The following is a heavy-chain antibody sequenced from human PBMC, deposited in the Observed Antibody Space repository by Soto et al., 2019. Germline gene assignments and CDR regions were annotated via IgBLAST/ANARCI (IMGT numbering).Heavy chain of an antibody. J-gene: IGHJ6*02. Sequence: ASVKVTCKASGYTFTSYAMHWVRQAPGQRLEWMGWINAGNGNTKYSQKFQGRVTITRDTSASTAYMELSSLRSEDTAVYYCARVGTTDGMDVWGQGTTVTVSS. CDR3: ARVGTTDGMDV. CDR1: GYTFTSYA. CDR2: INAGNGNT. D-gene: IGHD1-7*01. V-gene: IGHV1-3*01.